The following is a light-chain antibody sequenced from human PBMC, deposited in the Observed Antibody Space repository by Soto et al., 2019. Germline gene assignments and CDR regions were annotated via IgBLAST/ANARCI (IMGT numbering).Light chain of an antibody. Sequence: QSVLTQPASVSGSPGQSITISCTGTSSDVGNYKYVSWYQQHPGKAPKLMIYDVNNRPSGAPDRFSGSTSGNTASLTISGLQAEDETDYFCSLYSSNGSLIFGPGTKLTVL. CDR3: SLYSSNGSLI. J-gene: IGLJ1*01. CDR2: DVN. V-gene: IGLV2-14*03. CDR1: SSDVGNYKY.